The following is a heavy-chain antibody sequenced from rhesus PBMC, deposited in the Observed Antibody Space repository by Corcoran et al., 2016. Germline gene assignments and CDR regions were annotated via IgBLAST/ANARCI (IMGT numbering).Heavy chain of an antibody. D-gene: IGHD6-31*01. J-gene: IGHJ4*01. CDR1: GFTFSNYW. CDR2: IKNKADGGTA. V-gene: IGHV3S11*01. CDR3: TRETIAAADY. Sequence: EVQLVESGGGLVQPGGSLRLSCAASGFTFSNYWMSWVRHAPGKGLEWVGFIKNKADGGTAAYAESVKGRFTISRDDSKNTLYLQMNSLKTEDTAVYYCTRETIAAADYWGQGVLVTVSS.